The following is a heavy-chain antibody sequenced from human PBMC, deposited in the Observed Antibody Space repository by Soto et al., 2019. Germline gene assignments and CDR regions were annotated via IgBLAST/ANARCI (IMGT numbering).Heavy chain of an antibody. V-gene: IGHV3-7*04. CDR3: TRSGPGSDH. D-gene: IGHD5-12*01. CDR1: GFIFSDYW. J-gene: IGHJ4*02. CDR2: IKPDGSEK. Sequence: EVQLVESGGGLVQPGGSLRLSCAASGFIFSDYWMSWVRQAPGKGLEWVANIKPDGSEKYYVDSVKGRFTISRDNAKNSLCLQMNSLRVEDTAVYYCTRSGPGSDHWGQGTLVTVSS.